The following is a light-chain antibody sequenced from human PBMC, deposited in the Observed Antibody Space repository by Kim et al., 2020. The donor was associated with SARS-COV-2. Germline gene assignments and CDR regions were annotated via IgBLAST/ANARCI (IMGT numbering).Light chain of an antibody. CDR1: QSISNN. V-gene: IGKV3-15*01. CDR2: DVS. J-gene: IGKJ1*01. Sequence: IVMTQSPATLSVSPGERATLFCRASQSISNNLAWYQQKPGQAPRLLIYDVSTRATGIPARFSGSGSGTEFTLTISSLQSEDFAVYYCQQYNNWPQKTFGQGTKVDIK. CDR3: QQYNNWPQKT.